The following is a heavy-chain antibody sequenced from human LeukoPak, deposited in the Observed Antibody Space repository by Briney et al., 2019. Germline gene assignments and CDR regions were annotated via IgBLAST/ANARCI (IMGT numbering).Heavy chain of an antibody. Sequence: GGSLRLSCAASGFSFYTYSMIWVRQAPGKGLEWVSFISSSSSRIHQADSVRGRFTVSRDNAKNSLYLQMDSLRDDDTAVYYCARDGGSGDYDFDRYYMDVWGKGTTVTISS. CDR1: GFSFYTYS. J-gene: IGHJ6*03. CDR3: ARDGGSGDYDFDRYYMDV. V-gene: IGHV3-21*01. D-gene: IGHD3-22*01. CDR2: ISSSSSRI.